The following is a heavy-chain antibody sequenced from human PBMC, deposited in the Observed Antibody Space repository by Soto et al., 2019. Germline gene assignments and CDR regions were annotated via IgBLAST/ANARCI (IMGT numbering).Heavy chain of an antibody. D-gene: IGHD3-3*01. V-gene: IGHV4-34*01. CDR2: INHSGST. CDR1: GGSFSGYY. CDR3: ARGPAQLRLGVEGSYYYNCMDA. Sequence: SETLSLTCAVYGGSFSGYYWSWIRQPPGKGLEWIGEINHSGSTNYNPSLKSRVTISVDTSKNQFSLKLSFVTVADTAVYCCARGPAQLRLGVEGSYYYNCMDAWGHGTTVTVSS. J-gene: IGHJ6*02.